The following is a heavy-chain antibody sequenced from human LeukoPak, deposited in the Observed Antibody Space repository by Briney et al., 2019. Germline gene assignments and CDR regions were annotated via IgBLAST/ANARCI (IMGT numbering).Heavy chain of an antibody. CDR1: GGSISSSSYY. Sequence: SSETLSLTCTVSGGSISSSSYYWGWIRQPPGKGLEWIGSIYYSGSTYYNPSLKSRVTISVDTSKNQFSLKLSSVTAADTAVYYCARRWNDHGAFDYWGQGTLVTVSS. CDR3: ARRWNDHGAFDY. CDR2: IYYSGST. V-gene: IGHV4-39*07. D-gene: IGHD1-1*01. J-gene: IGHJ4*02.